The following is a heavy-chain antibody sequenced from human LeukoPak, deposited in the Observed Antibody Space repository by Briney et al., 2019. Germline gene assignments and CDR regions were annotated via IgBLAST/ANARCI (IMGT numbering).Heavy chain of an antibody. CDR3: ARPDYGGNSGDLAY. D-gene: IGHD4-23*01. V-gene: IGHV1-2*02. J-gene: IGHJ4*02. CDR1: GYTFTGYY. CDR2: INPNSDVT. Sequence: GASVKVSCKASGYTFTGYYVHWVRQAPGQGLEWMGWINPNSDVTNSAQRFQGRVTMTRDTSISTAYMELSSLRSDDTAVYYCARPDYGGNSGDLAYWGQGTLVTVSS.